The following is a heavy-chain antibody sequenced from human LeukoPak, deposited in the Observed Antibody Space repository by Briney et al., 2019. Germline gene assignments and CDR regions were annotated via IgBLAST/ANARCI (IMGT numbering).Heavy chain of an antibody. Sequence: ASVKVSCKASGYTFTNYGISWLRQAPGQGLEWMGWISPYHGNTNYVQKFKGRLTMTTDTSTSTAYMELSSLRSEDTAVYYCARVEGRGYSYGPYYYYYMDVWGKGTTVTVSS. CDR1: GYTFTNYG. V-gene: IGHV1-18*01. CDR3: ARVEGRGYSYGPYYYYYMDV. D-gene: IGHD5-18*01. CDR2: ISPYHGNT. J-gene: IGHJ6*03.